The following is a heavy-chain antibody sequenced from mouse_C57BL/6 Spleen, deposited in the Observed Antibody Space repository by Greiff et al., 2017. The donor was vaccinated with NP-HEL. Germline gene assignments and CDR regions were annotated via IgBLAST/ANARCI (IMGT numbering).Heavy chain of an antibody. D-gene: IGHD2-2*01. Sequence: EVQLQQSGPELVKPGASVKIPCKASGYTFTDYNMDWVTQSHGKSLEWIGDINPNNGGTIYNQKFKGKATLTVDKSSSTAYMELRSLTSEDTAVYYCARGYPNWYFDVWGTGTTVTVSS. J-gene: IGHJ1*03. CDR2: INPNNGGT. CDR3: ARGYPNWYFDV. CDR1: GYTFTDYN. V-gene: IGHV1-18*01.